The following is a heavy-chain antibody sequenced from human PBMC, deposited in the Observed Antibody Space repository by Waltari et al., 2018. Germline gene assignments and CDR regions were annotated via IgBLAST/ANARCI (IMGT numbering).Heavy chain of an antibody. D-gene: IGHD2-21*02. CDR3: ARGGGGDWEWFDP. CDR2: IYYTGST. J-gene: IGHJ5*02. CDR1: GGSISGFY. Sequence: QVQLQESGPGLLKPSETLSLICTVSGGSISGFYWSWVRQPPGKGLDWIGYIYYTGSTNFNPSLKSRVTMSVDTSKNQFSLKLSSVTAADTAFYYCARGGGGDWEWFDPWGQGTLVTVSS. V-gene: IGHV4-59*01.